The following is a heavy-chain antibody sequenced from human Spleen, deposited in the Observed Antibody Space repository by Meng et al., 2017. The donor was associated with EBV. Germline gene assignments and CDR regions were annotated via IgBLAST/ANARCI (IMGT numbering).Heavy chain of an antibody. CDR2: INENGRTT. Sequence: EVQVVESGGALVQPGGSLGLSCAVSGFTFSTFWMHWVRQVPGKGLVWIARINENGRTTTYADSVKGRFTISRDNPRNTLYLQMNSLRAEDTAVYFCSRDLAGPFDDWGQGTLVTVSS. CDR1: GFTFSTFW. V-gene: IGHV3-74*01. CDR3: SRDLAGPFDD. J-gene: IGHJ4*02.